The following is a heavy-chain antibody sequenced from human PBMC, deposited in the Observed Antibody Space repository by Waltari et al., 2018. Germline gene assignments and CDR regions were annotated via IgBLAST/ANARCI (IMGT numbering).Heavy chain of an antibody. CDR2: IVPSFGTA. CDR1: GGTSSSHY. Sequence: QVQLVQSGAEVKKPGSSVKVSCQHSGGTSSSHYISWVVPAAGQGLEWMGGIVPSFGTANDAQKVQVRVTITADESTSTAYMELSSLRSEDTAVYYCARDAGVGVAATTMGWFDPWGQGTLVTVSS. J-gene: IGHJ5*02. D-gene: IGHD2-15*01. CDR3: ARDAGVGVAATTMGWFDP. V-gene: IGHV1-69*13.